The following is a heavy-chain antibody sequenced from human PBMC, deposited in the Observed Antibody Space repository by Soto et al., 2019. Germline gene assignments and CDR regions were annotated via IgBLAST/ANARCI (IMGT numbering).Heavy chain of an antibody. CDR3: AKGPQGGYYDSGTFYYSVP. J-gene: IGHJ5*02. CDR2: INHSGSA. V-gene: IGHV4-34*01. Sequence: SEAQAVISADYEGSFHVYYWSWIRQPPGRGLEWIGEINHSGSANYNPTFKSRVSISVDTSKNQLSLQLSSVSAADTAVYYCAKGPQGGYYDSGTFYYSVPWGQGTLVTVSS. CDR1: EGSFHVYY. D-gene: IGHD3-10*01.